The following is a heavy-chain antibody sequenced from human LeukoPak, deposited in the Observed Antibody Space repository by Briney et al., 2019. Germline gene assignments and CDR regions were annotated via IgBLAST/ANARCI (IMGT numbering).Heavy chain of an antibody. CDR1: GYTFTSYG. J-gene: IGHJ3*02. CDR3: ARAGDSSGYYLGAFDI. CDR2: SSAYNGNT. Sequence: ASVKVSCKASGYTFTSYGISWVRQAPGQGLEWMGWSSAYNGNTNYAQKLQGRVTMTTDTSTSTAYMELRSLRSDDTAVYYCARAGDSSGYYLGAFDIWGQGTMVTVSS. D-gene: IGHD3-22*01. V-gene: IGHV1-18*01.